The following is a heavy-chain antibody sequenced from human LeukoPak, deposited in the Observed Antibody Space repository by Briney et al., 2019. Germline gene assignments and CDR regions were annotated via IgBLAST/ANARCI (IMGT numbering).Heavy chain of an antibody. Sequence: GGSLRLSCAGSEFAFSSYNMNWVRQAPGRGLEWVSYISSSSSTKYYADSVKGRFTISRDSAKNSLYLQMNSLRAEDTAVYYCAREGLRDAFDIWGQGTVVTVSS. V-gene: IGHV3-48*01. CDR2: ISSSSSTK. CDR3: AREGLRDAFDI. D-gene: IGHD2-21*02. J-gene: IGHJ3*02. CDR1: EFAFSSYN.